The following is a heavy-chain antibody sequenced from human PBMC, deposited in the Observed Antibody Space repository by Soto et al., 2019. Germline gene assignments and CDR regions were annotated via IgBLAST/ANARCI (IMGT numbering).Heavy chain of an antibody. CDR3: AKHDSAEYSKWSDPS. CDR1: GFPFSDCG. Sequence: GGSLRLSCAASGFPFSDCGMSWVRQTPGKGLEWLSTISSSGVNTHYADSVKGRFTISRDNSRNTLYLLMSRLRAEDTALYFCAKHDSAEYSKWSDPSWGQGTQVTVSS. J-gene: IGHJ5*02. D-gene: IGHD3-22*01. CDR2: ISSSGVNT. V-gene: IGHV3-23*01.